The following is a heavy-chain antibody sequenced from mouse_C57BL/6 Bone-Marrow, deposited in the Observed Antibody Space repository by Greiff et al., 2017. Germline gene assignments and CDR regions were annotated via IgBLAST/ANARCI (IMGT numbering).Heavy chain of an antibody. Sequence: DVKLVESGGGLVKPGGSLKLSCAASGFTFSSYAMSWVRQTPEKRLEWVATISDGGSYTYYPDNVKGRFTISRDNAKNNLYLQMSHLKSEDTAMYYCARGCDYDRAWFAYWGQGTLVTVSA. V-gene: IGHV5-4*03. CDR3: ARGCDYDRAWFAY. J-gene: IGHJ3*01. CDR1: GFTFSSYA. D-gene: IGHD2-4*01. CDR2: ISDGGSYT.